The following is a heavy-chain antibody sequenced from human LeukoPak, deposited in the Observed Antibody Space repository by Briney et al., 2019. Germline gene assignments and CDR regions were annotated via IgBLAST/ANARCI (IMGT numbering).Heavy chain of an antibody. CDR3: ARDGYNEEDWYFDL. CDR2: ILYDGNNK. D-gene: IGHD5-24*01. J-gene: IGHJ2*01. Sequence: GGSLRLSCAASGFTSSSYDMHWVSQAPGKWLEWVAVILYDGNNKYYADSVKGRFTISRDNSKKTLYLQMNSLRAEDTAVYYCARDGYNEEDWYFDLWGRGILVTVSS. V-gene: IGHV3-30-3*01. CDR1: GFTSSSYD.